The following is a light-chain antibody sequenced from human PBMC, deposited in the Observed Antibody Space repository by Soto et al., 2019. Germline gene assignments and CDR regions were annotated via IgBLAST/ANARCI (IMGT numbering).Light chain of an antibody. CDR1: SSDVGGYNH. J-gene: IGLJ1*01. CDR2: AVS. CDR3: SSYTSSSTYV. Sequence: QSALTQPASVSGSHGQSITISCTGTSSDVGGYNHVSWHQQHPGKAPKLMIYAVSYRPSGVSNRFSGSKSGNTASLTISGLQAEDEADYYCSSYTSSSTYVFGTRTKGTVL. V-gene: IGLV2-14*03.